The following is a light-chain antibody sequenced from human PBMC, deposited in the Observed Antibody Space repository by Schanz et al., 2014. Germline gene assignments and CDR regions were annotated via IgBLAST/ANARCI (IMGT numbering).Light chain of an antibody. J-gene: IGKJ1*01. CDR2: AAS. CDR1: QNIDSY. Sequence: DIQMTQSPSTLSASVGDRVTITCRTSQNIDSYLNWYQQKPGKAPKVLIYAASSLQSGVSPRFSGSGSGTDFTLTISSLQPEDIATYYCQQSNTIPWTFGQGTKVEIK. CDR3: QQSNTIPWT. V-gene: IGKV1-39*01.